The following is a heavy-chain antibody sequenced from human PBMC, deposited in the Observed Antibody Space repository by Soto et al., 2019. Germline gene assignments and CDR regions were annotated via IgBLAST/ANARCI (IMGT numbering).Heavy chain of an antibody. Sequence: EVQLVESGGGLVQPGRSLRLSCAASGFTFDDYAMHWVRQAPGKGLEWVSGISWNSGSIGYADSVKGRFTISRDNAKNSLYLKMNSQRAEDTALYYCAKDTAVAGTEAFDIWGQGTMVTVSS. CDR1: GFTFDDYA. CDR3: AKDTAVAGTEAFDI. D-gene: IGHD6-19*01. V-gene: IGHV3-9*01. J-gene: IGHJ3*02. CDR2: ISWNSGSI.